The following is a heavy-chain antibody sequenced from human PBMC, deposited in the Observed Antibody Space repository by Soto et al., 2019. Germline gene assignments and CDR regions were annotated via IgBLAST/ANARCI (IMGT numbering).Heavy chain of an antibody. D-gene: IGHD3-10*01. V-gene: IGHV3-53*02. CDR1: GITVTNHY. CDR2: MYSDGRT. CDR3: ARDILVGNYHDSGDG. Sequence: EVQLVETGGGLIQPGGSLRLSCAASGITVTNHYMTWVRQPPGKGLEWLSVMYSDGRTYYSDSVKGRFTISRDNSKNTVFLQMNSLRADDTAIYFCARDILVGNYHDSGDGWGQGTTVTVSS. J-gene: IGHJ6*02.